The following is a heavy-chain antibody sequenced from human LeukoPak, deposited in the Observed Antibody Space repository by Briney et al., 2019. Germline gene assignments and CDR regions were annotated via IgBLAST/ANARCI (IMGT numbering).Heavy chain of an antibody. J-gene: IGHJ6*02. CDR3: AKITYYDFWSGYYQSHYYGMDV. V-gene: IGHV3-23*01. CDR2: ISGSGGST. CDR1: GFTFSSYA. Sequence: GGSLRLSCAASGFTFSSYAMSWVRQAPGNGLEWVSAISGSGGSTYYADSVKGRFTISRDNSKNTLYLQMNSLRAEDTAVYYCAKITYYDFWSGYYQSHYYGMDVWGQGTTVTVSS. D-gene: IGHD3-3*01.